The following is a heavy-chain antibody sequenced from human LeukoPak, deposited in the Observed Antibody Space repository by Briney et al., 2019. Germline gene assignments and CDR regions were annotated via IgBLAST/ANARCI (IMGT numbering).Heavy chain of an antibody. V-gene: IGHV4-34*04. Sequence: NPSETLSLTCAVDGGSFSGYYWSWIRQPPGKGLEWIGEINHSGSTNNNPSLKSRATISVDTSKNQFSLKLSSVTAADTAVYYCARGGYNGEYYYYYYMDVWGKGTTVTVSS. CDR1: GGSFSGYY. CDR2: INHSGST. CDR3: ARGGYNGEYYYYYYMDV. J-gene: IGHJ6*03. D-gene: IGHD5-18*01.